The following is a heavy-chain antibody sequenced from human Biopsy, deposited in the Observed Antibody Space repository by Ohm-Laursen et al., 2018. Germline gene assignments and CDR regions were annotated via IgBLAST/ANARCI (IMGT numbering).Heavy chain of an antibody. D-gene: IGHD7-27*01. V-gene: IGHV3-74*01. CDR1: GFTFSSYW. Sequence: SLRLSCAASGFTFSSYWMHWVRQAPGKGLVWVARINCDGGYTTNVDSVKGRFTISRDNAKNTLFLQMNSLSTEDTAVYYCVSSGINWGLSYWGQGILVTVAS. J-gene: IGHJ4*02. CDR2: INCDGGYT. CDR3: VSSGINWGLSY.